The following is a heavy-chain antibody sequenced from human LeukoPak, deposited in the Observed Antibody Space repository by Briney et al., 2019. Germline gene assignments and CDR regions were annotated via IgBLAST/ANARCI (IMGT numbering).Heavy chain of an antibody. CDR2: ISYDGSNK. D-gene: IGHD2-2*01. V-gene: IGHV3-30-3*01. J-gene: IGHJ4*02. Sequence: GGSLRLSCAASGFTFSSYAMHWVRQAPGKGLEWVAVISYDGSNKYYADSVKGRFTISRDNSKNTLYLQMNSLRAEDTAVYYCARADCSSTSCYSGIRVFDYWGQGTLVTVSS. CDR3: ARADCSSTSCYSGIRVFDY. CDR1: GFTFSSYA.